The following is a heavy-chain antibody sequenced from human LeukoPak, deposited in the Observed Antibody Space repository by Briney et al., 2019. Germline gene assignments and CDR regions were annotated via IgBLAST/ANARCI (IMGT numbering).Heavy chain of an antibody. Sequence: SETLSLTCTVSGGSISSYYWSWIRQPPGKGLEWIGYIYYSGSTNYNPSLKSRVTISVDTSKNQFSLKLSSVTAADTAVYYCAIWATDTPRSYFDYWGQGTLVTVSS. J-gene: IGHJ4*02. CDR3: AIWATDTPRSYFDY. D-gene: IGHD1-14*01. V-gene: IGHV4-59*01. CDR1: GGSISSYY. CDR2: IYYSGST.